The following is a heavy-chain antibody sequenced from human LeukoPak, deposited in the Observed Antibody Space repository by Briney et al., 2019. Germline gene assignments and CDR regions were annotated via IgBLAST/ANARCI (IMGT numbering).Heavy chain of an antibody. D-gene: IGHD3-10*01. V-gene: IGHV1-2*02. CDR2: INPNSGGT. CDR1: GYTFTGYY. CDR3: ARDRYYGSGEKFDP. Sequence: GASVKVSCKASGYTFTGYYMHWVRQAPGQGLEWMGWINPNSGGTNYAQKFQGRVTMTRDTSISTAYMELSRLRSDDTAVYYCARDRYYGSGEKFDPWGQGTLVTVSS. J-gene: IGHJ5*02.